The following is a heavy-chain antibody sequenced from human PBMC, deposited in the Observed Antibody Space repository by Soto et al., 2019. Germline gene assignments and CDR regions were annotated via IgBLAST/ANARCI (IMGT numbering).Heavy chain of an antibody. CDR1: GFSFGSYA. D-gene: IGHD3-3*01. CDR2: ISGSDGKT. V-gene: IGHV3-23*01. Sequence: GALRLSCAASGFSFGSYALSWVRQAPGKGLEWVSTISGSDGKTFYADSVKGRFSISRDTSQSTLYLQMNSLRADDTAMYYCARWSYLDYWGQGTRVTVSS. CDR3: ARWSYLDY. J-gene: IGHJ4*02.